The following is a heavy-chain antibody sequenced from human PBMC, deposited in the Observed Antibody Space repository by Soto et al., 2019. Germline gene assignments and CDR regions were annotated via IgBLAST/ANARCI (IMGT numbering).Heavy chain of an antibody. J-gene: IGHJ6*02. D-gene: IGHD1-26*01. V-gene: IGHV1-18*04. CDR2: ISAYNGNT. Sequence: ASVEVSCEASGYTFTSCGISWVRQAPGQGLEWMGWISAYNGNTNYAQKLQGRVTMTTDTSTSTAYMELRSLRSDDTAVYYCARDMGGSPDYYYYYGMDVWGQGTTVTVSS. CDR3: ARDMGGSPDYYYYYGMDV. CDR1: GYTFTSCG.